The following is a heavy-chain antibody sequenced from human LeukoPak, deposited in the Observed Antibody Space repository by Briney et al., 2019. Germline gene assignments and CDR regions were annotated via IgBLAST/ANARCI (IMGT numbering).Heavy chain of an antibody. CDR2: ISSSSSYI. CDR1: GFTVSSNY. Sequence: GGSLRLSCAASGFTVSSNYISWVRQAPGKGLEWVSSISSSSSYIYYADSVKGRFTISRDNAKNSLYLQMNSLRAEDTAVYYCARGLSCTNGVCDLDYWGQGTLVTVSS. D-gene: IGHD2-8*01. J-gene: IGHJ4*02. CDR3: ARGLSCTNGVCDLDY. V-gene: IGHV3-21*01.